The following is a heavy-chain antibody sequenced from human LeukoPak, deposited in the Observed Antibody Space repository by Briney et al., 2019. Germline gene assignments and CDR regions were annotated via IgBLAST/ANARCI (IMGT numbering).Heavy chain of an antibody. D-gene: IGHD7-27*01. Sequence: ASVKVSCKASGYTFTIYGISWVRQAPGQGLEWMGWISAYNGNTNYAQKLQGRVTMTTDTSTSTAYMELRSLRSDDTAVYYCARDPILGKWDAFDIWGQGTMVTVSS. CDR1: GYTFTIYG. J-gene: IGHJ3*02. CDR2: ISAYNGNT. CDR3: ARDPILGKWDAFDI. V-gene: IGHV1-18*01.